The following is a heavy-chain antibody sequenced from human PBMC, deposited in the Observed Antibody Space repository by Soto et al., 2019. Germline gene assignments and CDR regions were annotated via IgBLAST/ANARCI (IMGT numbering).Heavy chain of an antibody. V-gene: IGHV1-18*01. Sequence: QIQLVQSGTEVREPGASVKVSCQASGYTFTSYGIIWVRQAPGQGLELMGWISGYNNNKNYAQKYQARVTMTTDTSTRTAYMERRSRRSDDTAVYYGARVGAIAPAEGDYWGQGTLVTVSS. D-gene: IGHD6-13*01. CDR3: ARVGAIAPAEGDY. CDR2: ISGYNNNK. CDR1: GYTFTSYG. J-gene: IGHJ4*02.